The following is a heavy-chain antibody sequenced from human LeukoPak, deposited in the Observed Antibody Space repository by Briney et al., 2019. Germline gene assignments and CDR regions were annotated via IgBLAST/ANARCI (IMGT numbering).Heavy chain of an antibody. V-gene: IGHV3-11*05. Sequence: PGGSLRLSCAASGFTFSDYYMSWIRQAPGKGLEWVSYISSSSSYTNYADSVKGRFTISRDNAKNSLYLQMNSLRAEDTAVYYCARAIGGIRYFDWYNWFDPWGQGTLVTVSS. CDR1: GFTFSDYY. CDR3: ARAIGGIRYFDWYNWFDP. D-gene: IGHD3-9*01. J-gene: IGHJ5*02. CDR2: ISSSSSYT.